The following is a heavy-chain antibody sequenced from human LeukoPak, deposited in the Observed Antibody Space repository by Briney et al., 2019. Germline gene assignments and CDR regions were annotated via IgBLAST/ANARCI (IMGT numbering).Heavy chain of an antibody. Sequence: ASVKVSCKASGYTFTSYGISWVRQAPGQGLEWMGWISAYNGNTNYAQKFQGRVTITADESTSTAYMELSSLRSEDTAVYYCARVIVVVPGAPFDPWGQGTLVTVSS. V-gene: IGHV1-18*01. CDR2: ISAYNGNT. CDR3: ARVIVVVPGAPFDP. CDR1: GYTFTSYG. J-gene: IGHJ5*02. D-gene: IGHD2-2*01.